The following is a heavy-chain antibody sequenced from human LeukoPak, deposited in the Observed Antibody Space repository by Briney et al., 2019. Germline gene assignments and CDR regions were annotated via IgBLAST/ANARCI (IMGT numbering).Heavy chain of an antibody. Sequence: GGSLRLSCAASGFTFSSYAMHWVRQAPGKGLEWVSAISGSGGSTYYADSVKGRFTISRDNSKNTLYLQMNSLRAEDTAVYYCAKAREVVGATGFSNYFDYWGQGTLVTVSS. CDR1: GFTFSSYA. J-gene: IGHJ4*02. CDR3: AKAREVVGATGFSNYFDY. CDR2: ISGSGGST. D-gene: IGHD1-26*01. V-gene: IGHV3-23*01.